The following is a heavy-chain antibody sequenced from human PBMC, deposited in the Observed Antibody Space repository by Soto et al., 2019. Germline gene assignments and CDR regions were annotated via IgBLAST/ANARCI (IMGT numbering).Heavy chain of an antibody. Sequence: GGSLRLSCAASGFTFSSYAMSWVRQAPGKGLEWVSAISGSGGSTYYADSVKGRFTISRDNSKNTLYLQMNSLRAEDTAVYYCAKDGKSSSWYLNYFDYWGQGTLVTVSS. D-gene: IGHD6-13*01. V-gene: IGHV3-23*01. CDR2: ISGSGGST. J-gene: IGHJ4*02. CDR1: GFTFSSYA. CDR3: AKDGKSSSWYLNYFDY.